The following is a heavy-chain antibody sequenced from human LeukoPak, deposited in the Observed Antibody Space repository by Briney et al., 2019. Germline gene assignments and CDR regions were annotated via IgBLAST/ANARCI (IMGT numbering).Heavy chain of an antibody. CDR3: AREETYGSGKEHNWFDP. Sequence: ASVKVSCKASGYTFTGYYMHWVRQAPGQGLEWMGWTNPNSGGTNYAQKFQGRVTMTRDTSISTAYMELSRLRSDDTAVYYCAREETYGSGKEHNWFDPWGQGTLVTVSS. D-gene: IGHD3-10*01. V-gene: IGHV1-2*02. J-gene: IGHJ5*02. CDR2: TNPNSGGT. CDR1: GYTFTGYY.